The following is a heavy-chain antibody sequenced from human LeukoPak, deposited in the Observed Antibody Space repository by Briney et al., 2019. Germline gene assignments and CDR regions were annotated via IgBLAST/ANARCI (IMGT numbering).Heavy chain of an antibody. CDR1: GYTFTGYY. Sequence: ASVKVSCKASGYTFTGYYMHWVRQAPGQGLEWMGRINPNSGGANYAQKFQGRVTMTRDTSISTAYMELSRLRSDDTAVYYCARDGDCSGGSCYYDFDYWGQGTLVTVSS. D-gene: IGHD2-15*01. CDR2: INPNSGGA. V-gene: IGHV1-2*06. J-gene: IGHJ4*02. CDR3: ARDGDCSGGSCYYDFDY.